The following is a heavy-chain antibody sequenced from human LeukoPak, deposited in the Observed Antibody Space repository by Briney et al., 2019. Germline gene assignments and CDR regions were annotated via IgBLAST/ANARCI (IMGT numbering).Heavy chain of an antibody. CDR3: ARSVPYGDYQYYDAFDI. D-gene: IGHD4-17*01. CDR2: IYGGGST. J-gene: IGHJ3*02. CDR1: GFTFSSYE. Sequence: PGGSLRLSCAASGFTFSSYEMNWVRQAPGKGLEWVSVIYGGGSTYYADPVKGRFTISRDSSRNALYLQMNSLRAEDTAVYYCARSVPYGDYQYYDAFDIWGQGTMVTVSS. V-gene: IGHV3-53*01.